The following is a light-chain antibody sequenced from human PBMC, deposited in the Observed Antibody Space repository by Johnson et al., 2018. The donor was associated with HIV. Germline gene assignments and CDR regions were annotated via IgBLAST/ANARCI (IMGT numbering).Light chain of an antibody. CDR2: DNN. CDR3: GRWDDSLSTYV. V-gene: IGLV1-51*01. Sequence: QSVLTQPPSVSAAPGQKVTISCSGSSSNIGNNYVSWYQQLTRTAPKLLIYDNNKRPSGIPDRFSGSKSGTSATLGITGLQTGDEADYYCGRWDDSLSTYVFGTGTKFTVL. J-gene: IGLJ1*01. CDR1: SSNIGNNY.